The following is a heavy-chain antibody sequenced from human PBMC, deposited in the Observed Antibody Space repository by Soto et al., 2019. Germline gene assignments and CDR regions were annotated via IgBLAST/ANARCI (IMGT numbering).Heavy chain of an antibody. Sequence: PGGSLRLCCTASGFTFSSYAMPWVRQAPGKGLELVSGISGSGGTKYYADYVRGRFSISRDNSQNPLYLQMSSLRAEDTAIYYCSRDTFTVYCSGGNCYSVGGADSLGLVTLVTVSS. J-gene: IGHJ4*02. CDR2: ISGSGGTK. D-gene: IGHD2-15*01. CDR1: GFTFSSYA. V-gene: IGHV3-23*01. CDR3: SRDTFTVYCSGGNCYSVGGADS.